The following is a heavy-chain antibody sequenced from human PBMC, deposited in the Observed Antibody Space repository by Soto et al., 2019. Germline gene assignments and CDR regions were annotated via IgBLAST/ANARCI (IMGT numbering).Heavy chain of an antibody. CDR3: AGDPVSGSYDY. J-gene: IGHJ4*02. CDR1: GFPFSSYS. CDR2: ISGFSKHI. V-gene: IGHV3-21*06. D-gene: IGHD1-26*01. Sequence: EVQLVESGGGLVKPGGSLRLSCAASGFPFSSYSMNWVRLAPGRGLEWVSHISGFSKHIYYADSVKGRFTISRDNAKNSLFLQMNSLRVEDTAVYYCAGDPVSGSYDYWGQGTLVTVSS.